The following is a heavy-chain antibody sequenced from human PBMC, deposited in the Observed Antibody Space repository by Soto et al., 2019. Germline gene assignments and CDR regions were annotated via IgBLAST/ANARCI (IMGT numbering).Heavy chain of an antibody. D-gene: IGHD2-15*01. V-gene: IGHV4-34*01. J-gene: IGHJ5*02. Sequence: SETLSLTCAVYGGSFSGYYWSWIRQPPGKGLEWIGEINHSGSTNYNPSLKSRVTISVDTSKNQFSLKLSSVTAADTAVYYCARGEERCSGGSCYYKYNWFDPWGQGTLITVSS. CDR2: INHSGST. CDR3: ARGEERCSGGSCYYKYNWFDP. CDR1: GGSFSGYY.